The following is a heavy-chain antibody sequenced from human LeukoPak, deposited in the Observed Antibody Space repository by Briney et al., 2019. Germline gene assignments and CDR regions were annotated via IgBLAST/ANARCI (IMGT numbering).Heavy chain of an antibody. CDR3: ARGMGKNFYYMEV. CDR2: IIPILGIA. V-gene: IGHV1-69*02. J-gene: IGHJ6*03. D-gene: IGHD2-8*01. CDR1: GGTFSSYT. Sequence: SVKVSCKASGGTFSSYTISWVRQAPGQGLEWMGRIIPILGIANYAQKFQGRVTITADKSTSTAYMELSSLRSEDTAVYYWARGMGKNFYYMEVWGKGTTVTVSS.